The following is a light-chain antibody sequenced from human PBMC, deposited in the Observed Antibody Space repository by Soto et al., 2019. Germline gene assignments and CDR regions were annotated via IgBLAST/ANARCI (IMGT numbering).Light chain of an antibody. Sequence: EIVLPQSPGALPLSTGERATLSCRASQSVNSAYLTWYQQKPGQAPRLLIYGASSRATGIPDRFSGSVSGTDFTLTISRLEPDDFAVYYCHQYDNSWTFGQGTKVDIK. CDR3: HQYDNSWT. V-gene: IGKV3-20*01. J-gene: IGKJ1*01. CDR1: QSVNSAY. CDR2: GAS.